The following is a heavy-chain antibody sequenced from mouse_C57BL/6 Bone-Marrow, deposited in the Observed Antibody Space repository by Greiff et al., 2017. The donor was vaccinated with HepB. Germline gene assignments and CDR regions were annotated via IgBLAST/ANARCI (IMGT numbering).Heavy chain of an antibody. CDR1: GYTFTSYW. Sequence: VQRVESGAELAKPGASVKLSCKASGYTFTSYWMHWVKQRPGQGLEWIGYINPSSGYTKYNQKFKDKATLTADKSSSTAYMQLSSLTYEDSAVYYCAIYSKRRYFDYWGQGTTLTVSS. CDR3: AIYSKRRYFDY. V-gene: IGHV1-7*01. J-gene: IGHJ2*01. CDR2: INPSSGYT. D-gene: IGHD2-5*01.